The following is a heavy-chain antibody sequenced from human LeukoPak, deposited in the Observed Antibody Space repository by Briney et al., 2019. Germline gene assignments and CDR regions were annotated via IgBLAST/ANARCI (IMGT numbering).Heavy chain of an antibody. D-gene: IGHD2-21*02. V-gene: IGHV4-61*02. CDR1: GGSISSGSYY. CDR2: IYSSGST. J-gene: IGHJ4*02. Sequence: SQTLSLTCTVSGGSISSGSYYWSWIRQPAGKALEWIGRIYSSGSTNYNPSLKSRVTISVDTSKNQFSLKLSSVTAADTAMYYCTRELSPRDGKGYYFDYWGQGTLVTVSS. CDR3: TRELSPRDGKGYYFDY.